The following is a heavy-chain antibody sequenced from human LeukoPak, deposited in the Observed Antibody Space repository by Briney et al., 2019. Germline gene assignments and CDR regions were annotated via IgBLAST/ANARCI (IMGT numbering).Heavy chain of an antibody. D-gene: IGHD5-18*01. Sequence: PSETPSLTCTVSGGSISSSSYYWGWIRQPPGKGLEWIGSIYYSGSTYYNPSLKSRVTISVDTSKNQFSLKLSSVTAADTAVYYCARQNTEGNYWGQGTLVAVSS. J-gene: IGHJ4*02. V-gene: IGHV4-39*01. CDR3: ARQNTEGNY. CDR2: IYYSGST. CDR1: GGSISSSSYY.